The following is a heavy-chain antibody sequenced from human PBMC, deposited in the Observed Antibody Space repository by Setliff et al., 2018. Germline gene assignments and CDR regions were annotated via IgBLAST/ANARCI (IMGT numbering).Heavy chain of an antibody. Sequence: RTLSLTCAVSGVSVNSLTWWSWVRQAPGKGLEWVANINHDGSEKYSVDSVKGRFTISRDTAKNSLSLQMNSLRAEDTAVCYCTRWLRWSFDYWGQGTLVTVSS. J-gene: IGHJ4*02. CDR2: INHDGSEK. V-gene: IGHV3-7*01. CDR3: TRWLRWSFDY. D-gene: IGHD4-17*01. CDR1: GVSVNSLTW.